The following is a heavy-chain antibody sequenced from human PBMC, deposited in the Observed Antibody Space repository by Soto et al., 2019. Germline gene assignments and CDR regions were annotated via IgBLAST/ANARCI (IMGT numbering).Heavy chain of an antibody. CDR1: GFTFSSYS. V-gene: IGHV3-21*01. CDR2: ISSSSSYI. CDR3: ARVGAIVAALDY. J-gene: IGHJ4*02. D-gene: IGHD1-26*01. Sequence: EVQLVESGGGLVKPGGSLRLSCAASGFTFSSYSMNWVRQAPGKGLEGVSSISSSSSYIYYADSVKGRFTISRDNAKNSLYLQMNSLRAEETAVYYCARVGAIVAALDYWGQGTLVPVSS.